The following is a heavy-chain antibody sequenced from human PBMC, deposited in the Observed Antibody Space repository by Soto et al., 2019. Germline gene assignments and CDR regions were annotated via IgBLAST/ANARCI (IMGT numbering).Heavy chain of an antibody. CDR3: ARRIAAAALFDY. D-gene: IGHD6-13*01. CDR2: IYYSGST. Sequence: QLQLQESGPGLVKPSETLSLTCTVSGGSISSSSYYCGWIRQPPGKGLEWIGSIYYSGSTYYNPSIKSRVTISGDTSKNQFSLKLSSVTAADTAVYYCARRIAAAALFDYWGQGTLVTVSS. V-gene: IGHV4-39*01. CDR1: GGSISSSSYY. J-gene: IGHJ4*02.